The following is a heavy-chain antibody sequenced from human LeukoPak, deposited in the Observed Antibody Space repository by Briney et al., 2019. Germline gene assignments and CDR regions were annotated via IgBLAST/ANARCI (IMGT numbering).Heavy chain of an antibody. D-gene: IGHD3-22*01. Sequence: ASVKVSCKASGYTFTVYYMQWVRQPPGQGREWMGWINPNSCGTDYAQKFQGRVTITSDTSISTAYMELSRLTSDDTAVYYCARDPTNTSGYYAYFDYWGQGTLVTVSS. V-gene: IGHV1-2*02. CDR3: ARDPTNTSGYYAYFDY. CDR2: INPNSCGT. J-gene: IGHJ4*02. CDR1: GYTFTVYY.